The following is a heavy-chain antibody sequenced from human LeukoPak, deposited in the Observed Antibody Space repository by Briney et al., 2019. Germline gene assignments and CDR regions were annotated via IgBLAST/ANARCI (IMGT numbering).Heavy chain of an antibody. CDR2: MYYRGST. V-gene: IGHV4-31*03. Sequence: SETLSLTCTVSGGSISSGNYYWSWIRQHPGKGLEWIGYMYYRGSTYYNPSLKSRVTISVDTSKNQFSLKQSSVTAADTAVYYCARSYGYGTNFDYWGQGTLVTVSS. CDR3: ARSYGYGTNFDY. J-gene: IGHJ4*02. CDR1: GGSISSGNYY. D-gene: IGHD5-18*01.